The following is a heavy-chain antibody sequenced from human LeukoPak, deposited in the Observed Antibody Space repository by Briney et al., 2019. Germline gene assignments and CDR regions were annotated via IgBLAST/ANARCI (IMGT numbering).Heavy chain of an antibody. V-gene: IGHV3-53*01. CDR1: GFTFNSYS. CDR3: ARDARGSIDY. J-gene: IGHJ4*02. D-gene: IGHD6-13*01. Sequence: PGGSLRLSCAASGFTFNSYSMNWVRQAPGKGLEWVSVIYGGGSTYYADSVKGRFTISRDNSKNTLYLQMNSLRAEDTAVYYCARDARGSIDYWGQGTLVTVSS. CDR2: IYGGGST.